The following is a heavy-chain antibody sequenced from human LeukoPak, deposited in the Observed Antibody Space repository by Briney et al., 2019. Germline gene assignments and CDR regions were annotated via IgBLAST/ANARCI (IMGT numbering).Heavy chain of an antibody. CDR1: AGAITGYY. CDR2: LHFGGST. J-gene: IGHJ4*02. V-gene: IGHV4-59*01. D-gene: IGHD6-13*01. CDR3: ARGYNTSWTYYFDY. Sequence: SETLSLTCTVSAGAITGYYWGWLRQPPGKGLDWIGHLHFGGSTNYNPSLTSRVTISVDTSKNHFSLKLSSVTAADTAVYYCARGYNTSWTYYFDYWGQGALVTVSS.